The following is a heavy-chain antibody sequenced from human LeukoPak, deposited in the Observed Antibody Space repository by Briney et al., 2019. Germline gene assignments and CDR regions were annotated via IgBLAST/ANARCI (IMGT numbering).Heavy chain of an antibody. V-gene: IGHV1-46*01. D-gene: IGHD3-9*01. CDR1: GYTLTSYY. CDR2: INPSGSRT. CDR3: ARGTLRYFDF. Sequence: ASVKVSCKASGYTLTSYYMHWVRQAPGQGPEWMGVINPSGSRTTSYAQKIQGRVTMTRDTSMSTVNMELSSLRSEDTAVYYCARGTLRYFDFWGQGTLVTVSS. J-gene: IGHJ4*02.